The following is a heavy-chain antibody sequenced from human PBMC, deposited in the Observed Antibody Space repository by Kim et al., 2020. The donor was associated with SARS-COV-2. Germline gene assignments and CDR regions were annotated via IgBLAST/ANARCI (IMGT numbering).Heavy chain of an antibody. CDR3: SRSAAVGYPRYFFYY. V-gene: IGHV3-53*01. J-gene: IGHJ4*02. CDR2: IYSGGST. D-gene: IGHD5-18*01. CDR1: GFTVSGNY. Sequence: GGSLRLSCAASGFTVSGNYMSWVRQVPGKGLEWVSVIYSGGSTYYADSVKGRFTISRDSSKNTLYLEMNSLRDEDTAVYYCSRSAAVGYPRYFFYYWGQG.